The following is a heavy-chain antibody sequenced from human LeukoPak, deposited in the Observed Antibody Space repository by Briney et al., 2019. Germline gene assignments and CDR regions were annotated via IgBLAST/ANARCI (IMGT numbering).Heavy chain of an antibody. CDR2: ISYDGNSK. D-gene: IGHD3-3*01. CDR3: ARVSAYYDFWSAYLDY. J-gene: IGHJ4*02. CDR1: GFTFSNYA. Sequence: GGSLRLSCAASGFTFSNYAMHWVRQAPGKGLEWVAVISYDGNSKHYEDPAKGRFTISRDNSKNTLYLQMNSLRAEDTAVYYCARVSAYYDFWSAYLDYWGQGTLVTVSS. V-gene: IGHV3-30*04.